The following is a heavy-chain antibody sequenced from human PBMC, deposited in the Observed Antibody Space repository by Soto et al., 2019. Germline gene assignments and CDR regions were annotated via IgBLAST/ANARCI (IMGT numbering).Heavy chain of an antibody. Sequence: SETLSLTCTVSGGSISSSSYYWGWIRQPPGKGLEWIGYIYYSGSPYYNPSLKSRVTISVDTSKNQFSLKLSSVTAADTAVYYCARRVYSSHFDYWGQGTMVTVYS. J-gene: IGHJ4*02. CDR3: ARRVYSSHFDY. D-gene: IGHD5-18*01. CDR2: IYYSGSP. CDR1: GGSISSSSYY. V-gene: IGHV4-39*01.